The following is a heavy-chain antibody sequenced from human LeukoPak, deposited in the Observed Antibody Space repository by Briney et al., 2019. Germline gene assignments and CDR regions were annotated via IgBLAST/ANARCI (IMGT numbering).Heavy chain of an antibody. J-gene: IGHJ4*02. Sequence: GASVKVSCKASGYTFTSYIIHWVRQAPGQGLEWMGWISTDNGNTKYSQRFQGRVTIARDTSASTAYMELSSLRSEDTAVYYCARVDSDYDYVIDYWGQGTPVTVSS. CDR2: ISTDNGNT. D-gene: IGHD5-12*01. V-gene: IGHV1-3*04. CDR3: ARVDSDYDYVIDY. CDR1: GYTFTSYI.